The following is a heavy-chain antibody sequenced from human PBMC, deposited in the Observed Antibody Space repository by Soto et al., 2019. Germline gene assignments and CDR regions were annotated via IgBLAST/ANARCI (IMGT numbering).Heavy chain of an antibody. CDR3: ARDRAYCDGDCYFDAFDI. V-gene: IGHV3-30*04. J-gene: IGHJ3*02. CDR2: ISFDGRDK. D-gene: IGHD2-21*02. CDR1: GFTFSSYA. Sequence: QVQLVESGGGVVQPGRSLRLSCAASGFTFSSYAMDWVRQAPGKGLEWVAVISFDGRDKYYTDSVKGRFTISRDNSKNTRFLQMNSLRTEDTAVYYCARDRAYCDGDCYFDAFDIWGQGTMVTVSS.